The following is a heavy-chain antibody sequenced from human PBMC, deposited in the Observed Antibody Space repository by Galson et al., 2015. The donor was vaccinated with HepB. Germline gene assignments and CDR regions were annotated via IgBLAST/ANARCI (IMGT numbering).Heavy chain of an antibody. CDR3: TRDGDIVVVPAATGDYMDV. D-gene: IGHD2-2*01. Sequence: LRLSCAASGFTFGDYAMSWFRQAPGKGLEWVGFIRSKAYGGTTEYAASVKGRFTISRDDSKSIAYLQMNSLKTEDTAVYYCTRDGDIVVVPAATGDYMDVWGKGTTVTVSS. J-gene: IGHJ6*03. CDR1: GFTFGDYA. V-gene: IGHV3-49*03. CDR2: IRSKAYGGTT.